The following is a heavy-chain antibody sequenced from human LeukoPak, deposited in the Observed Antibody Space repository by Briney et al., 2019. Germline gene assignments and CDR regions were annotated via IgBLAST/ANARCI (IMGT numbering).Heavy chain of an antibody. CDR3: ASFSWYGSGSLTGTFDY. D-gene: IGHD6-25*01. V-gene: IGHV3-30*03. Sequence: PGGSLRLSCAASGFTFSSYGMHWVRQAPGKGLEWVAVISYDGSNKYYADSVKGRFTISRDNSKNTLYLQMNSLRAEDTAVYYCASFSWYGSGSLTGTFDYWGQGTLVTVSS. CDR2: ISYDGSNK. J-gene: IGHJ4*02. CDR1: GFTFSSYG.